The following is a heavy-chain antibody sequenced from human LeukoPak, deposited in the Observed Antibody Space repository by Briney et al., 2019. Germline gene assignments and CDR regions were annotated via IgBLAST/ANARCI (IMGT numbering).Heavy chain of an antibody. V-gene: IGHV3-7*03. CDR2: IKQDGSEK. CDR3: AREPTGALDY. D-gene: IGHD7-27*01. J-gene: IGHJ4*02. CDR1: GFTVSSSY. Sequence: GGSLRLSCAASGFTVSSSYMSWVRQAPGKGLEWVANIKQDGSEKYYVDSVKGRFTISRDNAKNSLYLQMNSLRAEDTAVYYCAREPTGALDYWGQGTLVTVSS.